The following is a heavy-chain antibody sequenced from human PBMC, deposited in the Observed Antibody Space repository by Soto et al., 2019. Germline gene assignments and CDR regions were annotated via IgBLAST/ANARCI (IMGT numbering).Heavy chain of an antibody. V-gene: IGHV3-15*07. CDR2: IKSKTDGGTT. J-gene: IGHJ6*02. D-gene: IGHD3-22*01. Sequence: GGSLRLSCAASGFTFSNAWMNWVRQAPGKGLEWVGRIKSKTDGGTTDYAAPVKGRFTISRDDSKNTLYLQMNSLKTEDTAVYYCTTDFYYDSSGYPPYYYGMDVWGQGTTVTVSS. CDR1: GFTFSNAW. CDR3: TTDFYYDSSGYPPYYYGMDV.